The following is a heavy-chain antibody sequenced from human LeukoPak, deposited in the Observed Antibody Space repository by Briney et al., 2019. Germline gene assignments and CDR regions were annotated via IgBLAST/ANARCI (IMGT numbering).Heavy chain of an antibody. CDR3: ARDFRGGTGGLDH. CDR2: IYYSGTT. D-gene: IGHD3/OR15-3a*01. Sequence: SETLSLTCTVSGGSISSSNYYWGWIRQPPGKGLEWIGYIYYSGTTYYNPSLQSRVTISLDTSKNHFSLNLSSVTAADTAVYYCARDFRGGTGGLDHWGQGALVTVSS. V-gene: IGHV4-30-4*08. J-gene: IGHJ4*02. CDR1: GGSISSSNYY.